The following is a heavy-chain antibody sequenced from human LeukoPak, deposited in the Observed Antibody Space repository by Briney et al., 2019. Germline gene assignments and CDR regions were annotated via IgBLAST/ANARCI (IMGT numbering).Heavy chain of an antibody. J-gene: IGHJ6*03. D-gene: IGHD6-13*01. CDR1: GYSISSGYY. CDR3: ARQQPDEKYYYYYMDV. Sequence: SETLSLTCTVSGYSISSGYYWGWIRQPPGKGLEWIGSIYHSGSTYYNPSLKSRVTISVDTSKNQFSLKLSSVTAADTAVYYCARQQPDEKYYYYYMDVWGKGTTVTVSS. V-gene: IGHV4-38-2*02. CDR2: IYHSGST.